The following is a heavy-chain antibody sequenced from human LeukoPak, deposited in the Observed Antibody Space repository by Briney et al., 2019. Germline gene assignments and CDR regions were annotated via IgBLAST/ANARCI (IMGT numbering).Heavy chain of an antibody. D-gene: IGHD1-1*01. CDR2: IYSGGST. CDR3: ASRGVVQLERRVEDY. Sequence: GGSLRLSCAASGFTFSSYSMNWVRQAPGKGLEWVSVIYSGGSTYYADSVKGRFTISRDNSKNTLYLQMNSLRAEDTAVYYCASRGVVQLERRVEDYWGQGALVTVSS. V-gene: IGHV3-53*01. J-gene: IGHJ4*02. CDR1: GFTFSSYS.